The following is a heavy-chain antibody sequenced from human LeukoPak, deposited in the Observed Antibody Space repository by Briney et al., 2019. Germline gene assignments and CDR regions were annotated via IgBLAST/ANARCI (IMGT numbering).Heavy chain of an antibody. Sequence: SETLSLTCSVSGGSISNNYWNWIRQPAGKGLEWIGHIDTSGSSNYNPSLKSRVTISVDTSKNQFSLKLSSVTAADTAVYYCARDSSGWRYYYYYYMDVWGKGTTVTVSS. CDR1: GGSISNNY. J-gene: IGHJ6*03. CDR2: IDTSGSS. CDR3: ARDSSGWRYYYYYYMDV. D-gene: IGHD6-19*01. V-gene: IGHV4-4*07.